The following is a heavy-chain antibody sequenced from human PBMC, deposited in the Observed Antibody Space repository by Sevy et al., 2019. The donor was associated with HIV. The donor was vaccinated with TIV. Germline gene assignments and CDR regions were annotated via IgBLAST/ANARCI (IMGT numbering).Heavy chain of an antibody. CDR2: ISSSSSYI. D-gene: IGHD1-1*01. CDR1: GFTFSSYS. V-gene: IGHV3-21*01. J-gene: IGHJ6*02. CDR3: AREAGTTGTTFYYYYYYGMDV. Sequence: GSLRLSCAASGFTFSSYSMNWVRQAPGKGLEWVSSISSSSSYIYYADSVKGRFTISRDNAKNSLYLQMNSLRAEDTAVYYCAREAGTTGTTFYYYYYYGMDVWGQGTTVTVSS.